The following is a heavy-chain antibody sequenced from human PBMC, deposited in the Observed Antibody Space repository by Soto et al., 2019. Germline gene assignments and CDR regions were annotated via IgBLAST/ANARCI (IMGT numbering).Heavy chain of an antibody. D-gene: IGHD3-9*01. CDR2: IYYSGST. CDR3: ARADILTGYYFLDY. V-gene: IGHV4-59*01. CDR1: GGSISSYY. Sequence: PSETLSLTCTVSGGSISSYYWSWIRQPPGKGLEWIGYIYYSGSTNYNPSLKSRVTISVDTSKNQFSLKLSSVTAADTAVYYCARADILTGYYFLDYWGQGTLVTVSS. J-gene: IGHJ4*02.